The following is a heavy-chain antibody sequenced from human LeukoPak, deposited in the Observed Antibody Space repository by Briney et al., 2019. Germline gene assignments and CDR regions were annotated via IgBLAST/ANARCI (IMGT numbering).Heavy chain of an antibody. CDR3: ARGLFTNYRGDYYFDY. J-gene: IGHJ4*02. Sequence: GGSLRLSCAASGFMFSSYAMHWVRQAPGKGLEWVAVISYDGSNKYYADSVKGRFTIPRDDSKNTLYLQLNSLKTEDTAVYYCARGLFTNYRGDYYFDYWGQGTLVTVSS. CDR1: GFMFSSYA. CDR2: ISYDGSNK. V-gene: IGHV3-30-3*01. D-gene: IGHD4-4*01.